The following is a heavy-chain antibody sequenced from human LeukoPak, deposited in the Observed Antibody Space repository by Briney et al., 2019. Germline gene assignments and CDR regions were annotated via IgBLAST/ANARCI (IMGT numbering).Heavy chain of an antibody. J-gene: IGHJ4*02. CDR2: IYTSRST. V-gene: IGHV4-61*02. CDR1: GGSISRGNYY. CDR3: ARGVTVRRSFDY. Sequence: SQTLSLTCTVSGGSISRGNYYWYWIRQPAGKGLEWIGRIYTSRSTNYNPSLKSRVTISVDTSKNQFSLKLSSVTAADTAVYYCARGVTVRRSFDYWGQGTLVTVSS. D-gene: IGHD3-10*01.